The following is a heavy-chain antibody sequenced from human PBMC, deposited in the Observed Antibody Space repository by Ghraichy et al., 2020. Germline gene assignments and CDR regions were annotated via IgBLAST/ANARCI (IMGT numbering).Heavy chain of an antibody. CDR2: ISWNSGSI. CDR3: AKTSSSGWYPGPLFDY. Sequence: GGSLRLSCAASGFTFDDYAMHWVRQAPGKGLEWVSGISWNSGSIGYADSVKGRFTISRDNAKNSLYLQMNSLRAEDTALYYCAKTSSSGWYPGPLFDYWGQGTLVTVSS. V-gene: IGHV3-9*01. D-gene: IGHD6-19*01. J-gene: IGHJ4*02. CDR1: GFTFDDYA.